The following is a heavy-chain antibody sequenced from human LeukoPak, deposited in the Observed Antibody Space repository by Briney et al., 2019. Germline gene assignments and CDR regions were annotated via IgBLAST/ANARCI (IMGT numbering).Heavy chain of an antibody. CDR2: ISSSSSCI. V-gene: IGHV3-21*01. D-gene: IGHD5-12*01. J-gene: IGHJ4*02. CDR3: ARVQLYSGYENNQDY. CDR1: GFTFSSYS. Sequence: KPGGSLRLSCAASGFTFSSYSMNWVRQAPGKGLEWVSSISSSSSCIYYADSVKGRFTISRDNAKNSLYLQMNSLRAEDTAVYYCARVQLYSGYENNQDYWGQGTLVTVSS.